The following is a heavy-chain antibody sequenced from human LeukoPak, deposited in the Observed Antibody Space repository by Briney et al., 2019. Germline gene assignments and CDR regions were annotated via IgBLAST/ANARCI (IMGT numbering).Heavy chain of an antibody. D-gene: IGHD2-21*02. CDR3: ARDRRYCGGDCPPSY. Sequence: ASVKVSCKASAYTFTSYGISWVRQAPGQGLEWMGWISAYNGNTNYAQKLQGRVTMTTDTSTSTAYMELRSLRSDDTAVYYCARDRRYCGGDCPPSYWGQGTLVTVSS. CDR2: ISAYNGNT. J-gene: IGHJ4*02. CDR1: AYTFTSYG. V-gene: IGHV1-18*01.